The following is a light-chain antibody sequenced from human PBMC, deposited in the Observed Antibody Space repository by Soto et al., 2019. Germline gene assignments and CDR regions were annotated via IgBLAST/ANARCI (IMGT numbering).Light chain of an antibody. CDR3: QTWGTGIWV. CDR2: LNSDGSH. J-gene: IGLJ3*02. Sequence: QLVLTQSPSASASLGASVKLTCTLGRLHSSYAIAWHQQQPEKGPRYLMKLNSDGSHSKGDGIPDRFSGSSSGAERYLTISSLQSEDEADYYCQTWGTGIWVFGGGTKLTVL. V-gene: IGLV4-69*01. CDR1: RLHSSYA.